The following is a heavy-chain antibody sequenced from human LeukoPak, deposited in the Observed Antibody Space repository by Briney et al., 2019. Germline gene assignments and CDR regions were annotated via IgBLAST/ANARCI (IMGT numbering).Heavy chain of an antibody. D-gene: IGHD2-2*01. V-gene: IGHV4-30-2*01. Sequence: SQTLSLTCAVSGGSISSGGYSWSWIRQPPGKGLEWIGYIYHSGSTYYNPSLKSRVTISLDRSKNQFSLKLSSVTAADTAVYYCARVVPAAIFDYWGQGTLVTVSS. J-gene: IGHJ4*02. CDR1: GGSISSGGYS. CDR2: IYHSGST. CDR3: ARVVPAAIFDY.